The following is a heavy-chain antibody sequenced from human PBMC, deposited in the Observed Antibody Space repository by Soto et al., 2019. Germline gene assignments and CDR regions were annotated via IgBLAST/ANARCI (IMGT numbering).Heavy chain of an antibody. CDR3: AHKGGGDRILDY. D-gene: IGHD3-16*01. Sequence: QITLKESGPTLVKPTQTLTLTCAFSGFSLRTNGVGVGWIRQPPGKALEWLALIYWDGYKHYSPSLKSRLTTPKDTSKNQVVLTMNNMAPVDTATYYCAHKGGGDRILDYWGQGTLVTVSS. CDR2: IYWDGYK. V-gene: IGHV2-5*02. CDR1: GFSLRTNGVG. J-gene: IGHJ4*02.